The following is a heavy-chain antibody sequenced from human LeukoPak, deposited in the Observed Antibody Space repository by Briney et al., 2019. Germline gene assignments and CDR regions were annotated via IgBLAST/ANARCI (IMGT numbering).Heavy chain of an antibody. CDR3: ARLIRGYSGYGFGNWFDP. D-gene: IGHD5-12*01. CDR2: IYYSGST. V-gene: IGHV4-28*01. J-gene: IGHJ5*02. CDR1: GYSISSSNW. Sequence: TSDTLSLTCAVSGYSISSSNWWGWIRQPPGKGLEWIGYIYYSGSTYYSPSLKSRVTMSVDTSKNQFSLKLSSVTAVDTAVYYCARLIRGYSGYGFGNWFDPWGQGTLVTVSS.